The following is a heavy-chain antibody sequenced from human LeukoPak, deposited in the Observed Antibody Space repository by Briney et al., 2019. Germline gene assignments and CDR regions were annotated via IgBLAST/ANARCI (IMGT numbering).Heavy chain of an antibody. CDR1: GFTFSSYA. V-gene: IGHV3-23*01. Sequence: GGSLRLSCAASGFTFSSYAMSWVRQAPGQGLEWVSAISGSGGSTYYADSVKGRFTISRDNSKNTLYLQMNSLRAEDTAVYYCAKDLLAEYFQHWGQGTLVTVSS. J-gene: IGHJ1*01. CDR2: ISGSGGST. CDR3: AKDLLAEYFQH.